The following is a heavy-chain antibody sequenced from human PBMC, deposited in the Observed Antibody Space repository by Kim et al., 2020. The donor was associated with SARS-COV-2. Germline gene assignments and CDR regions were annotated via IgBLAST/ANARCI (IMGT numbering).Heavy chain of an antibody. V-gene: IGHV3-30*01. D-gene: IGHD3-10*01. J-gene: IGHJ4*02. CDR3: ARVNYYGSGSYYPYYFDY. Sequence: KGRFTISRDNSKNTLYLQMNSLRAEDTAVYYCARVNYYGSGSYYPYYFDYWGQGTLVTVSS.